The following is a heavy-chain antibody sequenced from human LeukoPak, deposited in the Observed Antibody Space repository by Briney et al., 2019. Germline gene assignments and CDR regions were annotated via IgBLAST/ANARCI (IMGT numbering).Heavy chain of an antibody. CDR1: GFTFSSYS. Sequence: HPGRSLRLSCAASGFTFSSYSMNWVRQAPGKGLEWVSYISSSSSTIYYADSVKGRFTISRDNAKNSLYLQMNSLRAEDTAVYYCASNLGYWGQGTLVTVSS. D-gene: IGHD1-14*01. J-gene: IGHJ4*02. CDR2: ISSSSSTI. V-gene: IGHV3-48*01. CDR3: ASNLGY.